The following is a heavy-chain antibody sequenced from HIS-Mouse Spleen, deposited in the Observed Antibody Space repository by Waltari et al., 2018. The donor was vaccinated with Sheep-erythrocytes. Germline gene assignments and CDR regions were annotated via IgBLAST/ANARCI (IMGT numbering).Heavy chain of an antibody. V-gene: IGHV4-39*01. D-gene: IGHD3-22*01. Sequence: QLQLQESGPGLVKPSETLSLTCTVSGGSISSSSYYWGWIRQPPGKGLEWLGSIYYSGSTYYNPSLKSRVTISVDTSKNQVSLKLSSVTAADTAVYYCARLYYYDSSGYYFDYWGQGTLVTVSS. CDR1: GGSISSSSYY. J-gene: IGHJ4*02. CDR3: ARLYYYDSSGYYFDY. CDR2: IYYSGST.